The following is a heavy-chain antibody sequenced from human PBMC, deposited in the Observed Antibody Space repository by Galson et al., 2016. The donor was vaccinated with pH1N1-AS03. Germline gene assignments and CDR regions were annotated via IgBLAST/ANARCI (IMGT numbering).Heavy chain of an antibody. CDR1: GFTFSMSY. D-gene: IGHD2-15*01. CDR2: ISNDGRNV. CDR3: ARRNPNPNFAIWYLHDYGMDV. V-gene: IGHV3-74*01. Sequence: SLRLSCADSGFTFSMSYIHWVRQAPGKGLEWVSRISNDGRNVRYADFVKGRFAVSRYNAKNTVFLQMNCLRADDTAVYFCARRNPNPNFAIWYLHDYGMDVWGQGTTVTVSS. J-gene: IGHJ6*02.